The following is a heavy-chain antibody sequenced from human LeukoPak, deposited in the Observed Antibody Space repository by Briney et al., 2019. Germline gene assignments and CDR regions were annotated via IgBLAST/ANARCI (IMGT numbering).Heavy chain of an antibody. CDR2: ISASATST. Sequence: GGSLRLSCAASGFPFTSSAMSWVRQAPGEGLDWVSTISASATSTYYADSVKGRLTISRDNSKNTLYLQMNSLRAEDTAVYYCAKAKTGYFDSWGQGTLVAVSS. J-gene: IGHJ4*02. V-gene: IGHV3-23*01. CDR1: GFPFTSSA. CDR3: AKAKTGYFDS.